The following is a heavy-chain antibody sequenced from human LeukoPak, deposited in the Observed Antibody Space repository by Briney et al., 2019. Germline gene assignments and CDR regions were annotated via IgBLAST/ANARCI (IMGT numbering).Heavy chain of an antibody. CDR2: ISYDGSNK. J-gene: IGHJ4*02. CDR1: GYTFSSYA. Sequence: SCKASGYTFSSYAMHWVRQAPGKGLEWVAIISYDGSNKYYADSVKGRFTISRDNSKNTLYLQMNSLRAEDTAMYYCARVLDVTVVFGPGGYWGQGTLVTVSS. V-gene: IGHV3-30*04. CDR3: ARVLDVTVVFGPGGY. D-gene: IGHD3-10*01.